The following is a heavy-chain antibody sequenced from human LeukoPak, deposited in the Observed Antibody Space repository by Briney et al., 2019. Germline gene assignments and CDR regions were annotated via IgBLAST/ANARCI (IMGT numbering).Heavy chain of an antibody. CDR2: ISGSGGST. V-gene: IGHV3-23*01. CDR3: ANLIWFGELLVY. Sequence: GGSLRLSCAASGFTFSSYAMSWVRQAPGKGLEWVSAISGSGGSTYYADSVKGRFTISRDNSKNTLYLQMNGLRAEDTAVYYCANLIWFGELLVYWGQGTLVTVSS. D-gene: IGHD3-10*01. J-gene: IGHJ4*02. CDR1: GFTFSSYA.